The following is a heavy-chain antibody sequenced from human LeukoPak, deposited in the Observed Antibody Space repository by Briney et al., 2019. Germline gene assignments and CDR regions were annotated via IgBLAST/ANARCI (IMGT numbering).Heavy chain of an antibody. CDR2: IYYSGNT. CDR1: GFSITSYY. CDR3: ARQGYNSSPFNY. V-gene: IGHV4-59*01. J-gene: IGHJ4*02. Sequence: SETLSLTCTVSGFSITSYYWSWIRQPPGKGLEWIGYIYYSGNTYYNPSLKSRVTMSVDTSKNQFSLRLTSVTAADTAVYYCARQGYNSSPFNYWGQGTLVTVSS. D-gene: IGHD6-13*01.